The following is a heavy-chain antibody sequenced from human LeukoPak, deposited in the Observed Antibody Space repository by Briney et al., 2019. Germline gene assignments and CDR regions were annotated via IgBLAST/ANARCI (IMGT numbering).Heavy chain of an antibody. D-gene: IGHD5-24*01. CDR1: GYSISSGYY. CDR3: AKVEMATMDYYYYYYMDV. CDR2: IYHSGST. J-gene: IGHJ6*03. Sequence: SETLSLTCTVSGYSISSGYYWGWIRQPPGKGLEWIGSIYHSGSTYYNPSLKSRVTISVDTSKNQFSLKLSSVTAADTAVYYCAKVEMATMDYYYYYYMDVWGKGTTVTVSS. V-gene: IGHV4-38-2*02.